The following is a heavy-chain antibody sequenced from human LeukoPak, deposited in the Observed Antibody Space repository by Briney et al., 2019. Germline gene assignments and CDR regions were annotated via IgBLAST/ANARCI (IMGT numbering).Heavy chain of an antibody. D-gene: IGHD1-1*01. V-gene: IGHV3-74*01. CDR1: GFTFSSHW. J-gene: IGHJ4*02. Sequence: GGSLRLSCAASGFTFSSHWMNWVRQAPGKGLVWVSRINSDGSSTNYADSVKGRFTISRDNAKNTLYLQINSLRAEDPAVYYGAVTRVGDYWGQGTLVTVSS. CDR2: INSDGSST. CDR3: AVTRVGDY.